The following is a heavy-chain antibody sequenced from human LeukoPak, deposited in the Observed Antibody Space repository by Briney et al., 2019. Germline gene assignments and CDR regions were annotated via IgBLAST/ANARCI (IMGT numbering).Heavy chain of an antibody. J-gene: IGHJ4*02. CDR1: GFTFSTYG. CDR2: ISGSAAAT. Sequence: PGGSLRLSCAASGFTFSTYGMTWVRQAPGKGLEWVSAISGSAAATFHGDSVKGRFTISRDNSKKTVYLQMNSLRAEDTAVYYCAKRGPGSPQSGKYYFDYWGQGILVTVSS. CDR3: AKRGPGSPQSGKYYFDY. V-gene: IGHV3-23*01. D-gene: IGHD3-10*01.